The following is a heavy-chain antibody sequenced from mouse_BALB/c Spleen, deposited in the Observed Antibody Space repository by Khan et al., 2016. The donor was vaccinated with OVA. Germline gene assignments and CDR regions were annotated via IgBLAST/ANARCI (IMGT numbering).Heavy chain of an antibody. CDR2: LSYSGST. J-gene: IGHJ3*01. CDR1: GDFITSGY. CDR3: AKVQNYVWFAY. Sequence: EVQLQESRPSLVKPSQTLSLTCSVTGDFITSGYWNWIRTFPGNKLEYMGYLSYSGSTYYSPSLKIRISITRDTSMNQHYLQLNSVTTEDTATYYYAKVQNYVWFAYWGQETLVTVSA. V-gene: IGHV3-8*02. D-gene: IGHD1-1*01.